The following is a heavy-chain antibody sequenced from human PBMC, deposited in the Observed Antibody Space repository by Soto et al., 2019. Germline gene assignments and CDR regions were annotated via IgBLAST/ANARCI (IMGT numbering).Heavy chain of an antibody. CDR3: ARGSERTYFDY. D-gene: IGHD1-1*01. J-gene: IGHJ4*02. V-gene: IGHV3-53*02. CDR2: IYSGGST. Sequence: EVQLVETGGGLIQPGGSLRLSCAASGFTVSANYMSWVRQAPGKGLEWVSIIYSGGSTYSADSVKGRFTISRDNSKNTLYLQMSSLRAEDTAVYYCARGSERTYFDYWGQGTLLTVSS. CDR1: GFTVSANY.